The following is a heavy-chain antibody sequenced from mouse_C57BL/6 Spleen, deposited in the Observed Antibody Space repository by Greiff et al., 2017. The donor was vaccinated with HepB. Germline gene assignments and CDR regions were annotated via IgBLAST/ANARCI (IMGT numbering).Heavy chain of an antibody. J-gene: IGHJ2*01. CDR3: ARRITTVEYFDY. V-gene: IGHV5-4*01. D-gene: IGHD1-1*01. CDR1: GFTFSSYA. Sequence: EVQGVESGGGLVKPGGSLKLSCAASGFTFSSYAMSWVRQTPEKRLEWVATISDGGSYTYYPDNVKGRFTISRDNAKNNLYLQMSHLKSEDTAMYYCARRITTVEYFDYWGQGTTLTVSS. CDR2: ISDGGSYT.